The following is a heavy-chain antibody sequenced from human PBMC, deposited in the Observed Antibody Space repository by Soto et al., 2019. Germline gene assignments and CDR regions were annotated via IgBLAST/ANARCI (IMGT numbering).Heavy chain of an antibody. CDR3: ASSDFWRKGAFFDY. J-gene: IGHJ4*02. CDR1: GFTFSSYW. D-gene: IGHD3-3*01. Sequence: GGSLRLSCAASGFTFSSYWMSWVRQAPGKGLEWVANIKQDGSEKYYVDSVKGRFTISRDNAKNSLYLQMNSLRAEDTAVYYCASSDFWRKGAFFDYWGQGTLVTVSS. CDR2: IKQDGSEK. V-gene: IGHV3-7*01.